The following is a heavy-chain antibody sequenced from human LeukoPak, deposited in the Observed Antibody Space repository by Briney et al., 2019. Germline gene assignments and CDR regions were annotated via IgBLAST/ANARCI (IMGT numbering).Heavy chain of an antibody. J-gene: IGHJ4*02. CDR2: IKEDGSRE. V-gene: IGHV3-7*01. CDR3: STAKFDN. Sequence: GGSLRLSCAASGFTFSNYWMSWVRQAPGKGLEWVANIKEDGSREDYVDSVRGRFTVSRDNAKNSLYLQMNSLRAEDTAVYYCSTAKFDNWGQGTLVTVSS. CDR1: GFTFSNYW.